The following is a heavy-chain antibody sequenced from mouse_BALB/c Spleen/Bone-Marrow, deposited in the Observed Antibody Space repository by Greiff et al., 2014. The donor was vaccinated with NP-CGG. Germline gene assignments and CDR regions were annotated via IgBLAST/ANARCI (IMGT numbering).Heavy chain of an antibody. J-gene: IGHJ2*01. Sequence: VKLQESGAELVRPGASVKLSCKASGYTFTSYWINWVKQRPGQGLEWIGNIYPSDSYTNYNQKFKDKATLTVDKSSSTAYMQLSSPTSEDSAVYYCTRTYEYDEGGFDYWGQGTTLTVSS. V-gene: IGHV1-69*02. CDR3: TRTYEYDEGGFDY. CDR1: GYTFTSYW. D-gene: IGHD2-4*01. CDR2: IYPSDSYT.